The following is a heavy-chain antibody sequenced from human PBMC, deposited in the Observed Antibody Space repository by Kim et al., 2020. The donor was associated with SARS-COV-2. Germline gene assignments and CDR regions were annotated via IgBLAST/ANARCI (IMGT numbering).Heavy chain of an antibody. CDR1: GFTFSSYA. J-gene: IGHJ4*02. CDR3: VKEHVLRYFDWFQPGPDFDY. CDR2: ISSNGGST. Sequence: GGSLRLSCSASGFTFSSYAMHWVRQAPGKGLEYVSAISSNGGSTYYADSVKGRFTISRDNSKNTLYLQMSSLRAEDTAVYYCVKEHVLRYFDWFQPGPDFDYWGQGTLVTVSS. V-gene: IGHV3-64D*09. D-gene: IGHD3-9*01.